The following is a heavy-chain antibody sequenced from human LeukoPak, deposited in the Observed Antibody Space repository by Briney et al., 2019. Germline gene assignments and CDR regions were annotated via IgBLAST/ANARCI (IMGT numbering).Heavy chain of an antibody. V-gene: IGHV4-59*01. CDR2: IYYTGST. CDR3: ARTPSRYYYDSSGFFDY. Sequence: PSETLSLTCTVSRGSISSYYWSWIGQPPRKGLDGIGYIYYTGSTNYNPSLKSRVTISVDTSKNQFSLKLSSVTAADTAVYYCARTPSRYYYDSSGFFDYWGQGTLVTVSS. J-gene: IGHJ4*02. CDR1: RGSISSYY. D-gene: IGHD3-22*01.